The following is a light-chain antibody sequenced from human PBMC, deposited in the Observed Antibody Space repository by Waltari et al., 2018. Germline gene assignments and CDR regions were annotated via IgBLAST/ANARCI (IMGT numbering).Light chain of an antibody. Sequence: ELVMTQSPPTLSVSPGEGATLSCRASQSVRSNLAWYQQKPGQAPRLLIYGASTRATGIPARFNGGGSGTEFTLTISSLQSEDFATYYCQQYNNWPGTFGQGTKVEIK. CDR1: QSVRSN. CDR3: QQYNNWPGT. J-gene: IGKJ1*01. V-gene: IGKV3-15*01. CDR2: GAS.